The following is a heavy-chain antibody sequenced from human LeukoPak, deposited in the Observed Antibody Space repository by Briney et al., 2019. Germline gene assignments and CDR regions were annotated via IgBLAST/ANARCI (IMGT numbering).Heavy chain of an antibody. D-gene: IGHD4-23*01. CDR3: ATEPGLRWSFDF. CDR2: IYNTGST. Sequence: GGSLRLSCAASGFTVRSHRLIWVRQAPGKGLEWVSVIYNTGSTYYADSVMGRFIISRDISKNTLYLQINGLRPDDTALYYCATEPGLRWSFDFWGQGTLVTVSS. V-gene: IGHV3-53*05. J-gene: IGHJ4*02. CDR1: GFTVRSHR.